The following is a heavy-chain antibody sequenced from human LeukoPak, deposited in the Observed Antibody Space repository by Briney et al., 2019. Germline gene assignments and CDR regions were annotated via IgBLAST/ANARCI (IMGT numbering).Heavy chain of an antibody. CDR3: TRDGIVGARSFDS. V-gene: IGHV3-30*04. Sequence: GGSLRLSCAGSAFTLSSHSMHWVRQAPGKGLVWVAAISYDGRTTYYADSVKGRFTISKDTSKNTLYLEMDSLRPEDTAIYYCTRDGIVGARSFDSWGQGILVTVSS. CDR1: AFTLSSHS. D-gene: IGHD1-26*01. CDR2: ISYDGRTT. J-gene: IGHJ4*02.